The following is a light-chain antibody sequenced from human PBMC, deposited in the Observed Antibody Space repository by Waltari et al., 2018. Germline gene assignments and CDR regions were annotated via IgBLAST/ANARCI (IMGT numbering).Light chain of an antibody. Sequence: SSRASQGVGKYLAWYQQRPGQAPRLHLYHASIRATGIPDRFSGSGYGTDFSLTISRLEPEDFAVYYCQKYDFWPATFGQGTTVEIK. V-gene: IGKV3-20*01. CDR1: QGVGKY. CDR2: HAS. J-gene: IGKJ1*01. CDR3: QKYDFWPAT.